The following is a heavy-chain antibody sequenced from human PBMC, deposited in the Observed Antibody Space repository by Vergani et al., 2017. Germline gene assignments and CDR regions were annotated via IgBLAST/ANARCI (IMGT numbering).Heavy chain of an antibody. D-gene: IGHD3-10*01. J-gene: IGHJ6*03. CDR2: IVVGSGNT. V-gene: IGHV1-58*01. Sequence: QMQLVQSGPEVKKPGTSVKVSCKASGFTFTSSAVQWVRQARGQRLEWIGWIVVGSGNTNYAQKFQERVTITRDMSTSTAYMELSSLRSEDTAVYYCAADRITMVRSPGPYYYYMDVWGKGTTVTVSS. CDR1: GFTFTSSA. CDR3: AADRITMVRSPGPYYYYMDV.